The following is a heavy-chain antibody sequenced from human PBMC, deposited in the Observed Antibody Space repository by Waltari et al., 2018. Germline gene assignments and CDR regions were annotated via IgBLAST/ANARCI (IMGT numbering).Heavy chain of an antibody. J-gene: IGHJ6*02. V-gene: IGHV4-59*11. Sequence: QVQLQESGPGLVKPSETLSLTCTVSGGSISSHYWSWIRQPPGKGLEWIGYIYYSGSTTYNPSLKSRVTISVDTSKNQFSLKLSSVTAADTAVYYCARDRGPYSSSWYVYYYGMDVWGQGTTVTVSS. CDR3: ARDRGPYSSSWYVYYYGMDV. D-gene: IGHD6-13*01. CDR1: GGSISSHY. CDR2: IYYSGST.